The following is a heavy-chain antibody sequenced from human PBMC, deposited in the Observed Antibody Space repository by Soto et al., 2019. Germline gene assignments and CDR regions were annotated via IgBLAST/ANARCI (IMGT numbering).Heavy chain of an antibody. CDR3: AKDKPSKYSGYEYYYYGMDV. J-gene: IGHJ6*02. CDR1: GFNFSNYA. D-gene: IGHD5-12*01. Sequence: GGSLRLSCAASGFNFSNYAMSWVRQPPGKGLEWVSTFDISGPSTYYADSVKGRFTISRDNSKNTLYLQMNSLRAEDTAVYYCAKDKPSKYSGYEYYYYGMDVWGQGTTVTVSS. CDR2: FDISGPST. V-gene: IGHV3-23*05.